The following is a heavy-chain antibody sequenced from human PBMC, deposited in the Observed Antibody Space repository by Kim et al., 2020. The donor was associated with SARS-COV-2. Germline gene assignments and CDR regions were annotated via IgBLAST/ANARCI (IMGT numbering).Heavy chain of an antibody. D-gene: IGHD3-3*01. CDR2: IYYSGST. Sequence: SETLSLTCTVSGGSISSSSYYWGWIRQPPGKGLEWIGSIYYSGSTYYNPSLKSRVTISVDTSKNQFSLKLSSVTAADTAVYYCASLTIFGGVGLGLVGEFDAFDIWGQGTMVTVSS. CDR3: ASLTIFGGVGLGLVGEFDAFDI. J-gene: IGHJ3*02. CDR1: GGSISSSSYY. V-gene: IGHV4-39*01.